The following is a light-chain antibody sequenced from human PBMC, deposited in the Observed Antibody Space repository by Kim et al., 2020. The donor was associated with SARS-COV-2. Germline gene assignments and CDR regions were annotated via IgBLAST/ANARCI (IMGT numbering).Light chain of an antibody. Sequence: SSELTQEPAVSVALGQTVRITCQGDSLRRFYASWYQLKAGQAPVFVLYGKNNRPSGIPDRFSGSSSGNTASMTISGAQAEDEADYYCNSRDSSGNSYVFGTGTKVTVL. CDR2: GKN. CDR3: NSRDSSGNSYV. V-gene: IGLV3-19*01. CDR1: SLRRFY. J-gene: IGLJ1*01.